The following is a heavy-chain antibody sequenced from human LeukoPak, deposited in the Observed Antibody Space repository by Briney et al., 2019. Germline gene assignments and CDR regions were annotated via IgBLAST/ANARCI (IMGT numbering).Heavy chain of an antibody. J-gene: IGHJ4*02. V-gene: IGHV3-30*04. CDR3: ARLRGVYYYDSSGYTDY. D-gene: IGHD3-22*01. CDR1: GFTFSSYA. CDR2: ISYDGSNK. Sequence: GGSLRLSCAASGFTFSSYAMHWVRQAPGKGLEWVAVISYDGSNKYYADSVKGRSTISRDNSKNTLYLQMNSLRAEDTAVYYCARLRGVYYYDSSGYTDYWGQGTLVTVSS.